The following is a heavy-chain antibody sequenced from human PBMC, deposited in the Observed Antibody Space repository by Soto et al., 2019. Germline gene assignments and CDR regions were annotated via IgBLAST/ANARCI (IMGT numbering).Heavy chain of an antibody. V-gene: IGHV4-59*01. CDR1: GGSISSYY. CDR3: ARISGSSSEYYYYYGMDV. D-gene: IGHD6-6*01. Sequence: SETLSLTCTVSGGSISSYYWSWIRQPPGKGLEWIGYIYYSGSTNYNPSLKSRVTISVDTSKNQFSLKLSSVTAADTAVYYCARISGSSSEYYYYYGMDVWGQGTTVTV. CDR2: IYYSGST. J-gene: IGHJ6*02.